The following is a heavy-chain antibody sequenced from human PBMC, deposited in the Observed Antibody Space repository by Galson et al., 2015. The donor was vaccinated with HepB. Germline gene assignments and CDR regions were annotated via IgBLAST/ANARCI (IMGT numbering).Heavy chain of an antibody. CDR2: IDPSDSYT. CDR3: ARLLTGIAVAGEFDY. Sequence: QSGAAVKKPGDSLRISCMGSGYSFTSYRISWVRQMPGIGLVWMGRIDPSDSYTNYSPAFQGHVTISAYKSSSTAYLQWSSLKASDTAMYYYARLLTGIAVAGEFDYWGQGTLVTVSS. V-gene: IGHV5-10-1*01. J-gene: IGHJ4*02. D-gene: IGHD6-19*01. CDR1: GYSFTSYR.